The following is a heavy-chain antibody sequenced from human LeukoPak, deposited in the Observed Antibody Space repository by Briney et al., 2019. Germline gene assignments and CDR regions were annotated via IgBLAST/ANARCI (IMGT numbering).Heavy chain of an antibody. CDR1: GGSISSYY. Sequence: SETLSLTCTVSGGSISSYYWSWIRQPAGKGLEWIGRIYTSGSTNYNPSLKSRVTISVDTSKNQFSLKLSSVTAADTAVYYCARAGGYCSSTSCYGDYYYYYYMDVWGKGTTVTVSS. V-gene: IGHV4-4*07. CDR2: IYTSGST. D-gene: IGHD2-2*01. J-gene: IGHJ6*03. CDR3: ARAGGYCSSTSCYGDYYYYYYMDV.